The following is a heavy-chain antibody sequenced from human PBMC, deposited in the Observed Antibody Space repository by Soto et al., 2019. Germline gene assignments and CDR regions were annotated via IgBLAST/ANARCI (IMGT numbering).Heavy chain of an antibody. V-gene: IGHV4-59*01. CDR1: GGSITTYY. J-gene: IGHJ5*01. CDR2: IFYSGSP. CDR3: ASDRDGFDS. Sequence: SETLSLTCTVSGGSITTYYWNWIRQSPGKGLEWIGYIFYSGSPNYNPSLKSRVTISVDTSQNQISLKLSSVTAADTAVYYCASDRDGFDSWGRGTLVTVSS.